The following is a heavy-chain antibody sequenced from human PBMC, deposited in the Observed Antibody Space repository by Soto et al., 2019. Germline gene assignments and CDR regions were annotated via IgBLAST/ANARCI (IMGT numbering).Heavy chain of an antibody. D-gene: IGHD2-8*01. V-gene: IGHV3-30*04. CDR3: AKDRRYCTNGVCYMRYYYGMDV. J-gene: IGHJ6*02. CDR2: ISYDGSNK. Sequence: KGLEWVAVISYDGSNKYYADSVKGRFTISRDNSKNTLYLQMNSLRAEDTAVYYCAKDRRYCTNGVCYMRYYYGMDVWGQGT.